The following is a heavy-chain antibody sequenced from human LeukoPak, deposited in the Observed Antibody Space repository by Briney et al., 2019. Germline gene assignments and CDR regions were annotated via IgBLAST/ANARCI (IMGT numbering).Heavy chain of an antibody. V-gene: IGHV4-31*03. CDR3: ARDESLGMDV. J-gene: IGHJ6*02. CDR2: IYYSGST. Sequence: KPSETLSLTCTVSGGSISSGGYYWSWIRQHPGKGLEWIGYIYYSGSTYYNPSLKSRVAISVDTSKNQFSLKLSSVTAADTAVYYCARDESLGMDVWGQGTTVTVSS. CDR1: GGSISSGGYY.